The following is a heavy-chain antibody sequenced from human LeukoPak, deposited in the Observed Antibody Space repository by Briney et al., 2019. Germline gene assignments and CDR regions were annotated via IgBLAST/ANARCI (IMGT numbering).Heavy chain of an antibody. CDR1: GGPISDYY. D-gene: IGHD3-10*01. CDR3: ARDYGYYYGSGSYYNIPRWFDP. J-gene: IGHJ5*02. CDR2: IYYSGST. Sequence: PSETLSLTCSVSGGPISDYYWSWIRQSPAEGLEWIGYIYYSGSTNYNPSLKSRVTISVDTSKNQFSLKLSSVTAADTAVYYCARDYGYYYGSGSYYNIPRWFDPWGQGTLVTVSS. V-gene: IGHV4-59*01.